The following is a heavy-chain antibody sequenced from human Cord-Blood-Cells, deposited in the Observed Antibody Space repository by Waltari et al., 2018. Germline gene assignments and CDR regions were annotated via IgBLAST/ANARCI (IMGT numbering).Heavy chain of an antibody. Sequence: QVQLQESGPGLVKPSETLSLTCTVSGYSISSGYYWGWLRQPPGKGLEWIGSIYHSGSTYSHPSLKSRVTISVDTSKNQFSLKLSAVTAADTAVYYCARGVGIAAAGKVDYWGQGTLVTVSS. J-gene: IGHJ4*02. CDR2: IYHSGST. D-gene: IGHD6-13*01. CDR1: GYSISSGYY. V-gene: IGHV4-38-2*02. CDR3: ARGVGIAAAGKVDY.